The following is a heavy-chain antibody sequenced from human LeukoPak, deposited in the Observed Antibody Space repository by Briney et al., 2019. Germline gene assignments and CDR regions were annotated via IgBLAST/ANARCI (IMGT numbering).Heavy chain of an antibody. J-gene: IGHJ3*02. D-gene: IGHD1-26*01. CDR3: AREMSTTRTDAFDI. V-gene: IGHV4-38-2*02. CDR2: IYHTGST. Sequence: SETLSLTCTVSGYSITSDYYWVWIRQPPGKGLECIGTIYHTGSTYYNPSLKSRVTISVDTSNNTFSLKLSSLTAADTAVYYRAREMSTTRTDAFDIWGQGTMVTVSS. CDR1: GYSITSDYY.